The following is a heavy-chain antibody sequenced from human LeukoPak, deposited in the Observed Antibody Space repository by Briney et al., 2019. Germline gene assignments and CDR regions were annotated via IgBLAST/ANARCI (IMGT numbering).Heavy chain of an antibody. CDR1: GFTFSSDW. V-gene: IGHV3-74*01. D-gene: IGHD4-11*01. J-gene: IGHJ4*02. Sequence: GGSLRLSCAASGFTFSSDWMHWVRQAPGKGLVWVSRINGDGSSTNYADSVKGRFTISRDNAKNTLYLQMNSLRAEDTAVYYCARGGAYSHNYWGQGTLVTVSS. CDR3: ARGGAYSHNY. CDR2: INGDGSST.